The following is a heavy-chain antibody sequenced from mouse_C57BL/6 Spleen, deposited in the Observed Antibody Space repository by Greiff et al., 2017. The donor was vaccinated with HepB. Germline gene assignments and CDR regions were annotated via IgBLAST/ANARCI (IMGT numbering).Heavy chain of an antibody. J-gene: IGHJ2*01. V-gene: IGHV3-6*01. Sequence: DVQLVESGPGLVKPSQSLSLTCSVTGYSITSGYYWNWIRQFPGNKLEWMGYISYDGSNNYNPSLKNRISITRDTSKNQFFLKLNSVTTEDTATYYCANLRYPHYFDYWGQGTTLTVSS. D-gene: IGHD1-1*01. CDR3: ANLRYPHYFDY. CDR1: GYSITSGYY. CDR2: ISYDGSN.